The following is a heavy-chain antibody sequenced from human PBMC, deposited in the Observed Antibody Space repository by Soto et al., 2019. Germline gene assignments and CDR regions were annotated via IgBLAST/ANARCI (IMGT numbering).Heavy chain of an antibody. Sequence: ASVKVSCKASGYSFTGYYMHWLRQAPGHGLEWMGWVNPKSGGTSYAHRFPGRVTMTRDASIGTVYMELRRPRSDDTAMYYCARDVADKDYFDYWGQGSLVTVSS. V-gene: IGHV1-2*02. J-gene: IGHJ4*02. CDR2: VNPKSGGT. D-gene: IGHD6-19*01. CDR1: GYSFTGYY. CDR3: ARDVADKDYFDY.